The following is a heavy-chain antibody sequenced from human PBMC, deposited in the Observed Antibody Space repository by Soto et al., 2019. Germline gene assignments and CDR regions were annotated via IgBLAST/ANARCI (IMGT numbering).Heavy chain of an antibody. Sequence: GGSLRLSCAASGFTFSDYYMSWIRQAPGKGLEWVSYISSSGSTIYYADSVKGRFTISRDNAKNSLYLQMNSLRAEVSAVYYCARDRIAVADYYFYYWGQGTLVTVSS. V-gene: IGHV3-11*01. CDR2: ISSSGSTI. J-gene: IGHJ4*02. CDR3: ARDRIAVADYYFYY. D-gene: IGHD6-19*01. CDR1: GFTFSDYY.